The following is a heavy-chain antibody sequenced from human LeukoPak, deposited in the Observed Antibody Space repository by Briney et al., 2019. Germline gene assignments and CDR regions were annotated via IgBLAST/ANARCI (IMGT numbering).Heavy chain of an antibody. J-gene: IGHJ4*02. CDR3: ATNSGWYDLAMDY. CDR1: GFTFSSYS. CDR2: ISSSSSYI. V-gene: IGHV3-21*01. Sequence: PGGSLRLSCAASGFTFSSYSMNWVRQAPGTGLEWVSSISSSSSYIYYADSVKGRFTISRDNAKNSLYLQLNSLRAEDTAVYYCATNSGWYDLAMDYWGQGTLATVSS. D-gene: IGHD6-19*01.